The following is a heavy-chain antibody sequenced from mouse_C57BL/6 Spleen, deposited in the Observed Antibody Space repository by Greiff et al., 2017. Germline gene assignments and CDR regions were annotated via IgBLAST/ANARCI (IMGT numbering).Heavy chain of an antibody. Sequence: EVQLVESGEGLVKPGGSLKLSCAASGFTFSSYAMSWVRQTPEKRLEWVAYISSGGDYIYYEDKVKGRFTISRENVRNYLYLRMVSLKSEDTAICYCTREESDYDGFAYWGQGTLVTVSA. CDR2: ISSGGDYI. J-gene: IGHJ3*01. V-gene: IGHV5-9-1*02. D-gene: IGHD2-4*01. CDR1: GFTFSSYA. CDR3: TREESDYDGFAY.